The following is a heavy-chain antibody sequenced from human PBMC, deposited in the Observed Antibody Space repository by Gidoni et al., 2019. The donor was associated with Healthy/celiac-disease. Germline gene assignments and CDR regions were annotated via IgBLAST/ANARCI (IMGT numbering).Heavy chain of an antibody. J-gene: IGHJ4*02. D-gene: IGHD6-19*01. CDR3: ARQSIRGYSSGFEPFDY. CDR1: GGSISSSSYY. CDR2: IYYSGST. Sequence: QLQLPESGPGLVKPSETLSLTCTVSGGSISSSSYYWGWIRQPPGKGLEWIGSIYYSGSTYYNPSLKSRVTISVDTSKNQFSLKLSSVTAADTAVYYCARQSIRGYSSGFEPFDYWGQGTLVTVSS. V-gene: IGHV4-39*01.